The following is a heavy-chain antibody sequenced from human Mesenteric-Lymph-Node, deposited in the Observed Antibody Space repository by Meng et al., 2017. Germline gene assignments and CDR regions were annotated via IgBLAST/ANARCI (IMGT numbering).Heavy chain of an antibody. V-gene: IGHV1-69*05. D-gene: IGHD2-2*01. CDR2: IIPIFGTA. Sequence: SVKVSCKASGGTFSSYAVIWVRQAPGQGLEWMGGIIPIFGTANYAQKFQGRVTITTDESTSTAYMELSSLRSEDTAVYYCASPSRPIDIVVVPAAPVQKWGDAFDIWGQGTMVTVSS. CDR3: ASPSRPIDIVVVPAAPVQKWGDAFDI. CDR1: GGTFSSYA. J-gene: IGHJ3*02.